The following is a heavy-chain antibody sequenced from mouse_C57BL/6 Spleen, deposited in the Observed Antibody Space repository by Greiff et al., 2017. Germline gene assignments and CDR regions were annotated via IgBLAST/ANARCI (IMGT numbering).Heavy chain of an antibody. CDR2: ISSGSSTI. D-gene: IGHD3-2*02. V-gene: IGHV5-17*01. J-gene: IGHJ2*01. CDR3: ARSSGYYFDY. Sequence: EVQVVESGGGLVKPGGSLKLSCAASGFTFSDYGMHWVRQAPEKGLEWVAYISSGSSTIYYADTVKGRFTISRDSAKNTLFLQMTSLRSEDTAMYYCARSSGYYFDYWGQGTTLTVSS. CDR1: GFTFSDYG.